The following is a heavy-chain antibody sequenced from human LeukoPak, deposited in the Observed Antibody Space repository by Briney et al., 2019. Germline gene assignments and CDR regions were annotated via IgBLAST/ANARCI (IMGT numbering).Heavy chain of an antibody. CDR1: GFTFSSYG. J-gene: IGHJ4*02. D-gene: IGHD6-19*01. Sequence: AGGSLRLSWAASGFTFSSYGMHWVRQAPGKGLEWVAVIWYDGSNKYYADSVKGRFTISRDNSKNTLYLQMNSLRAEDTAVYYCARTASGWYATLSDYWGQGTLVTVSS. CDR2: IWYDGSNK. CDR3: ARTASGWYATLSDY. V-gene: IGHV3-33*01.